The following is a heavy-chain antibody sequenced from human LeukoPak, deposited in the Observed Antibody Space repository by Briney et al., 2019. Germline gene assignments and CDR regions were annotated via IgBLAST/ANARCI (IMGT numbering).Heavy chain of an antibody. CDR3: AGRDCSSTSCYQRYYYYMDV. V-gene: IGHV4-59*01. Sequence: SETLSLTCAVSGGSISSYYWSWIRQPPGKGLEWIGYIYYSGSTNYNPSLKSRVTISVDTSKNQFSLKLSSVTAADTAVYYCAGRDCSSTSCYQRYYYYMDVWGKGTTVTVSS. CDR1: GGSISSYY. D-gene: IGHD2-2*01. J-gene: IGHJ6*03. CDR2: IYYSGST.